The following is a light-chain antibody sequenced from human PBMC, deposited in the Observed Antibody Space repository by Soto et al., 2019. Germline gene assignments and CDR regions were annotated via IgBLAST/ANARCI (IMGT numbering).Light chain of an antibody. CDR3: QQYNNWPRT. CDR1: QTVTSN. V-gene: IGKV3-15*01. Sequence: EIVMTQSPATLSVSPGERATVSCRASQTVTSNLAWYQQKPGQAPRLLIYGASTRATGIPARFSGSGSGTEFTLTIGSLQSEDFAVYYCQQYNNWPRTFGQGTKVEIK. J-gene: IGKJ1*01. CDR2: GAS.